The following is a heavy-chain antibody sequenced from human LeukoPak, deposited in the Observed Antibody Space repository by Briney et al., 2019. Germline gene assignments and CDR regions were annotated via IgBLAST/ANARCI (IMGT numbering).Heavy chain of an antibody. CDR2: ISYDGSNK. Sequence: GGSLRLSCVASGFTFGKYWMSWVRQAPGKGLEWVAVISYDGSNKYYADSVKGRFTISRDNSKNTLYLQMNSLRAEDTAVYYCAREYGDYYFDYWGQGTLVTVSS. CDR1: GFTFGKYW. J-gene: IGHJ4*02. CDR3: AREYGDYYFDY. D-gene: IGHD4-17*01. V-gene: IGHV3-30-3*01.